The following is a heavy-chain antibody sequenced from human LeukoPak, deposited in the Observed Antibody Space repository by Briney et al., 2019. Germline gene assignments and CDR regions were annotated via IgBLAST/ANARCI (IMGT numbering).Heavy chain of an antibody. CDR1: GFTFDDYG. J-gene: IGHJ6*03. CDR3: AGGPTSYYYYYMDV. Sequence: GGSLRLSCAASGFTFDDYGMSWVCQAPGKGLEWVSGINWNGGSTGYADSVKGRFTISRDNAKNSLYLQMNSLRAEDTALYYCAGGPTSYYYYYMDVWGKGTTVTVSS. V-gene: IGHV3-20*04. CDR2: INWNGGST.